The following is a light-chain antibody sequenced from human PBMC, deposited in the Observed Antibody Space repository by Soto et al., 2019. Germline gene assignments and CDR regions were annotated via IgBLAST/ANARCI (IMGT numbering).Light chain of an antibody. CDR2: GAS. J-gene: IGKJ4*01. Sequence: EIVLTQSPATLSLSPGERATLACRASQSVSNYLAWYQQKPGQAPRLLIFGASSRATDVPARFSGSGSVTDLTLTIRSLEPEDFPTDYCYRRGNWPLTFGGRTKVEIK. CDR3: YRRGNWPLT. CDR1: QSVSNY. V-gene: IGKV3-11*01.